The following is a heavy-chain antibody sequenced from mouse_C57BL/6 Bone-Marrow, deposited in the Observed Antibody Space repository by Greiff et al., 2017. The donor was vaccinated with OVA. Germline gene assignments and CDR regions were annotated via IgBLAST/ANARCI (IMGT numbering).Heavy chain of an antibody. CDR1: GYSITSDY. D-gene: IGHD1-1*01. J-gene: IGHJ1*03. V-gene: IGHV3-8*01. Sequence: EVKLVESGPGLAKPSQTLSLTCSVTGYSITSDYWNWIRKFPGNKLEYMGYLSYSGSTYYNPSLKSRISITRDTSKNQYYLQLNSVTTEDTATYYCARYHYYGSSYWYFDVWGTGTTVTVSS. CDR2: LSYSGST. CDR3: ARYHYYGSSYWYFDV.